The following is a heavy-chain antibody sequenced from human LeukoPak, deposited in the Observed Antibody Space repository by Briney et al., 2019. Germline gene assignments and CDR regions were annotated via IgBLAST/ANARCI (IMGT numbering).Heavy chain of an antibody. J-gene: IGHJ4*02. D-gene: IGHD2-21*01. CDR1: GVSMSAYQ. CDR3: ATSNDAKIAPFDH. CDR2: INTKGET. Sequence: SETLSLTCTVSGVSMSAYQWSWVRQSPEKGLEWIGCINTKGETSYNPSLKSRITTSVDTSKSQFSLRLTSVTAADTAVYYCATSNDAKIAPFDHWGQGAPVTVSS. V-gene: IGHV4-4*09.